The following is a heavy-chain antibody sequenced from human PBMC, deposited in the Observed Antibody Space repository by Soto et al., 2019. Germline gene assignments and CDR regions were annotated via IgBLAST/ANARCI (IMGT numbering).Heavy chain of an antibody. J-gene: IGHJ4*02. CDR3: ARSPTKIVLLMYANHYFDY. D-gene: IGHD2-8*02. V-gene: IGHV4-39*01. Sequence: SETLSLTCTVSGGSISSSSYYWGWIRQPPGKGLEWIGSIYYSGSTYYNPSLKSRVAISVDTSKNQFSLKLSSVTAADTAVYYCARSPTKIVLLMYANHYFDYWGQGTLVTVSS. CDR2: IYYSGST. CDR1: GGSISSSSYY.